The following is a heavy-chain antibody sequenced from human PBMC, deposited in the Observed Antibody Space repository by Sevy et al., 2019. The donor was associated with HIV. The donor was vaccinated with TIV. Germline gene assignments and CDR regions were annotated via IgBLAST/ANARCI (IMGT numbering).Heavy chain of an antibody. CDR1: GFTFSTYT. CDR2: ISGSGGST. CDR3: AKGDRTFYGTDV. D-gene: IGHD2-15*01. Sequence: GGSLRLSCAASGFTFSTYTMNWVRQAPGKGLEWVSAISGSGGSTYYADSVEGRFTISRDKSKNTVFLQMNSLRAEDTAIYYCAKGDRTFYGTDVWGQGTTVTVSS. V-gene: IGHV3-23*01. J-gene: IGHJ6*02.